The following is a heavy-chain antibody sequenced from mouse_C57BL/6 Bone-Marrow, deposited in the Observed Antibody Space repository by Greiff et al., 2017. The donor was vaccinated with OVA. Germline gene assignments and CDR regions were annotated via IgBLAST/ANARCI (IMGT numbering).Heavy chain of an antibody. CDR1: GFSFNTYA. D-gene: IGHD3-3*01. V-gene: IGHV10-1*01. CDR2: IRSKSNNYAT. CDR3: VSHLGAMDY. Sequence: EAGGGLVQPKGSLKLSCAASGFSFNTYAMNWVRQAPGKGLEWVARIRSKSNNYATYYADSVKDRFTISRDDSESMLYLQMNNLKTEDTAMYYCVSHLGAMDYWGQGTSVTVSS. J-gene: IGHJ4*01.